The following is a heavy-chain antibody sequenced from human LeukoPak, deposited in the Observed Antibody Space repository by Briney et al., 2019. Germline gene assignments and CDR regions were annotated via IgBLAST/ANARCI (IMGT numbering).Heavy chain of an antibody. Sequence: SETLSLTCTVSGTSISSHYWSWLRQTPGKGLEWIGYIGYVHNSGSTNYSPSLKSRVTISLDTSKNQFSLKLNSVTAADTAVYYCARWIYGYNSDYFDYWGQGTLVTVSS. D-gene: IGHD5-24*01. V-gene: IGHV4-59*11. CDR1: GTSISSHY. CDR3: ARWIYGYNSDYFDY. J-gene: IGHJ4*02. CDR2: IGYVHNSGST.